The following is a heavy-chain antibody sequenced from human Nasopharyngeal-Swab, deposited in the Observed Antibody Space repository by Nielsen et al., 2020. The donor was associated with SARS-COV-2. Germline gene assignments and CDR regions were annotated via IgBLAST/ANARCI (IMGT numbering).Heavy chain of an antibody. V-gene: IGHV4-59*01. CDR3: ARGYHDKSVYYYDWYFDL. CDR2: IHHSGST. J-gene: IGHJ2*01. D-gene: IGHD3-22*01. Sequence: WIRQPPGKGLEWIGNIHHSGSTNYNPSLKSRVTISVDTSKSQFSLKLTSVTAADTAIYYCARGYHDKSVYYYDWYFDLWGRGTLVTVSS.